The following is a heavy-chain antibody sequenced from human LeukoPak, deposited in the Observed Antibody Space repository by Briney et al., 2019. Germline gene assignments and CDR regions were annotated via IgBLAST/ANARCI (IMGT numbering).Heavy chain of an antibody. CDR1: GGSISGGGYS. Sequence: SETLSLTCAVSGGSISGGGYSWRWIRQSPGKGLEWIGYIYQSGSTYYNPSLKSRVTISVGRSKNQFSLKLSSLTAADTAVYYCARSGSYFSFDIWGQGTMVTVSS. CDR3: ARSGSYFSFDI. D-gene: IGHD1-26*01. CDR2: IYQSGST. V-gene: IGHV4-30-2*06. J-gene: IGHJ3*02.